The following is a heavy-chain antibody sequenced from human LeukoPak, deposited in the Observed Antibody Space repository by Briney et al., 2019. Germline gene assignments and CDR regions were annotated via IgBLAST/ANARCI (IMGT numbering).Heavy chain of an antibody. J-gene: IGHJ4*02. V-gene: IGHV4-39*01. D-gene: IGHD2-15*01. CDR3: VRHALRVAAV. CDR2: IYYSGNT. CDR1: GASISDSNYY. Sequence: SETLSLTCTVSGASISDSNYYWGWVRQPPGKGLEWIGSIYYSGNTYYNPSLKSRVTISIDTSKKEFFLKVTSVTAADTAVFYCVRHALRVAAVWGQGTLVTVSS.